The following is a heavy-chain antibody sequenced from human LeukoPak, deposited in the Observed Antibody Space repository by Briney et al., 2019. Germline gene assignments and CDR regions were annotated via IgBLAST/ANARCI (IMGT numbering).Heavy chain of an antibody. CDR3: AKDKAQAYYASGSLVL. CDR2: INTGTGNP. Sequence: WASVKVSCKTSGYTFTSYAMNWVRQAPGQGLEFMGWINTGTGNPTYAQGFTGRFVFSLDTSVSTAYLQISTLKPEDTALYYCAKDKAQAYYASGSLVLWGQGTLVTVSS. CDR1: GYTFTSYA. J-gene: IGHJ4*02. V-gene: IGHV7-4-1*02. D-gene: IGHD3-10*01.